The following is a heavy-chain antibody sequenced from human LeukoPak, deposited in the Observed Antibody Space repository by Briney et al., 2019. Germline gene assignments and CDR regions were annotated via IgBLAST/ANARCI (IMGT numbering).Heavy chain of an antibody. D-gene: IGHD3-16*01. CDR3: ARVLDLSKRGLDAFDI. V-gene: IGHV4-59*01. J-gene: IGHJ3*02. CDR2: IYYSGST. Sequence: SETLSLTCTVAGGSISSYYWSWIRQPPGKGLEWIGYIYYSGSTNYNPSLKSRVTISVDTSKKQFSLKLSSATAADTAVYYCARVLDLSKRGLDAFDIWGQGTMVTVSS. CDR1: GGSISSYY.